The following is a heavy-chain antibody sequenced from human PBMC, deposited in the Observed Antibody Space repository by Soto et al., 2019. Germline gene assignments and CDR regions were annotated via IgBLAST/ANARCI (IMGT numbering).Heavy chain of an antibody. CDR2: INHSGST. CDR1: GGSFSGYY. J-gene: IGHJ4*02. CDR3: ARGKLDIVVVPAAIGALLYFDY. Sequence: SETLSLTCAVYGGSFSGYYWSWIRQPPGKGLEWIGEINHSGSTNYNPSLKSRVTISVDTSKNQFSLKLSSVTAADTAVYYCARGKLDIVVVPAAIGALLYFDYWGQGTLVTVSS. V-gene: IGHV4-34*01. D-gene: IGHD2-2*03.